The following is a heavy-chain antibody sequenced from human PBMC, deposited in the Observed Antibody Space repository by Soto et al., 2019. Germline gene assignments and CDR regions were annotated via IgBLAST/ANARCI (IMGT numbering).Heavy chain of an antibody. D-gene: IGHD3-9*01. J-gene: IGHJ4*02. CDR2: IYFSGST. V-gene: IGHV4-31*03. Sequence: TSETLSLTCTVSGDSITTGDYYWSCIRQHPGKGLEWIGYIYFSGSTYYNPSLKSRVILSVDTSRKQFSLKLSSVTAADTAVYYCARQNLRKALFDYWGQGTLVTVSS. CDR1: GDSITTGDYY. CDR3: ARQNLRKALFDY.